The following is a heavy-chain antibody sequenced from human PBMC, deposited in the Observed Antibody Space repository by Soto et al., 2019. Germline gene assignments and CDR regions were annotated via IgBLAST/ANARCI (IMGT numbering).Heavy chain of an antibody. V-gene: IGHV3-30-3*01. J-gene: IGHJ4*02. D-gene: IGHD1-26*01. Sequence: PGGSLRLSCAASGFTFSIYPMHWVRQAPGRGLEWVALMSYDGVQKDYADSAKGRFTISRDNSRNTLYLQMNSLRVEDTAVYYCAREEGIVGVFLDNWGQGTLVTVYS. CDR1: GFTFSIYP. CDR2: MSYDGVQK. CDR3: AREEGIVGVFLDN.